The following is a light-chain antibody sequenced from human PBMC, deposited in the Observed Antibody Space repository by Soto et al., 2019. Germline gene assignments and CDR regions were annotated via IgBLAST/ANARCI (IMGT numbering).Light chain of an antibody. CDR1: QSVSSGF. V-gene: IGKV3D-20*02. CDR2: DAS. J-gene: IGKJ5*01. CDR3: QQRSNWFT. Sequence: EPVLTPSPGTLSLSPGERATLSCRASQSVSSGFLAWYQQKPGQAPRLLIYDASNRATGIPARFSGSGSGTDFTLTISSLEPEDFAVYYWQQRSNWFTFGQGTRLENK.